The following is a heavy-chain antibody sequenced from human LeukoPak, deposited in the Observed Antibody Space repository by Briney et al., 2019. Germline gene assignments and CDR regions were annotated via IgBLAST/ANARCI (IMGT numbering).Heavy chain of an antibody. CDR1: GGSISSGGYY. V-gene: IGHV4-39*07. CDR3: ARGTPGAWLDP. Sequence: SETLSLTCTVSGGSISSGGYYWSWIRQSPEKGLEWIGEINHSGSTNYNPSLKSRVTISVDMSKNQVSLKLSSVTAADTAVYYCARGTPGAWLDPWGQGNLVTVSS. CDR2: INHSGST. D-gene: IGHD7-27*01. J-gene: IGHJ5*02.